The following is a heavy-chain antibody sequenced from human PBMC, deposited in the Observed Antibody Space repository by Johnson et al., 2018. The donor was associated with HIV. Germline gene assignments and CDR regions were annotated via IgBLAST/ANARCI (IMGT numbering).Heavy chain of an antibody. D-gene: IGHD5-18*01. J-gene: IGHJ3*02. CDR1: GFTFSSYG. V-gene: IGHV3-30*02. CDR2: IRYDGSNK. Sequence: QVQLVESGGGLVKPGGSLRLSCAASGFTFSSYGMHWVRQAPGKGLEWVAFIRYDGSNKYYADSVKGRFTISRDNSKNTLYLQMNSLRAEDTAVYYCAKGLDTAMVRDAFDIWGQGTMVTVSS. CDR3: AKGLDTAMVRDAFDI.